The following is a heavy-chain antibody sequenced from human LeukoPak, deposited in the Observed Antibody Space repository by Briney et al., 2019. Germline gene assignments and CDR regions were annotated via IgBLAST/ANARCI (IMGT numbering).Heavy chain of an antibody. D-gene: IGHD3-10*02. CDR3: AELGITMIGGV. CDR1: GFTFSSYW. V-gene: IGHV3-7*01. CDR2: IKQDGSEK. J-gene: IGHJ6*04. Sequence: GGSLRLSCAASGFTFSSYWMSWVRQAPGKGLEWVANIKQDGSEKYYVDSVKGRLTISRDNGKDSLYLQMNSLRAEDTAVYYCAELGITMIGGVWGKGTTVTISS.